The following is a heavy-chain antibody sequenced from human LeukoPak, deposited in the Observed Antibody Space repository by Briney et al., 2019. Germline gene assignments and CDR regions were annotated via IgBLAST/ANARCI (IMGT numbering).Heavy chain of an antibody. J-gene: IGHJ4*02. V-gene: IGHV3-23*01. CDR2: ISSSSGST. Sequence: GGSLRLSCAASGFTFSSYAMNWVRQAPGKGLEWVSIISSSSGSTYYADSVKGRFTISRDNSKNTLYLQMNSLRAEDTAVYYCAREVGQQLENWGQGTLVTVSS. CDR1: GFTFSSYA. D-gene: IGHD6-13*01. CDR3: AREVGQQLEN.